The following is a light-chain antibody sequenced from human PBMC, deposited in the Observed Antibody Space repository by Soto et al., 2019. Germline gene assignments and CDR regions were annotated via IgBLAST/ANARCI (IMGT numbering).Light chain of an antibody. CDR1: QGINNY. CDR3: LKNKSTTHP. J-gene: IGKJ2*01. CDR2: AAS. V-gene: IGKV1-27*01. Sequence: DIQMTQSPSSLSASVGDRVTITCLASQGINNYLAWYQQKPGKVPKLLIYAASTLQSGVPYRFSDRGSGTEFTLTISSLQPEDVATYYCLKNKSTTHPFGQGTKLEIK.